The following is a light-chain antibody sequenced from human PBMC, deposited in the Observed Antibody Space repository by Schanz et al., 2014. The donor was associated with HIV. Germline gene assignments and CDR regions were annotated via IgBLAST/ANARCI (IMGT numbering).Light chain of an antibody. CDR1: QAISSS. V-gene: IGKV1-13*02. CDR2: GAS. CDR3: QQLKSHPLT. Sequence: AIQLTQSPSSLSASVGDRVTLTCRASQAISSSLAWYQQKPGKTPNLLIFGASTLQTGVPSRFSGSGSGTDFTLTIASLQPEDFATYYCQQLKSHPLTFGGGTRVDI. J-gene: IGKJ4*01.